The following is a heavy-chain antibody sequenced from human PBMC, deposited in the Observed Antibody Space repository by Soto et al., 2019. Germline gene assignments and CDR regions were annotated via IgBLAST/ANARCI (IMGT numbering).Heavy chain of an antibody. J-gene: IGHJ4*02. D-gene: IGHD3-22*01. CDR3: ARRRGFDYDSSGYYIFDY. V-gene: IGHV4-39*01. Sequence: LSLTCTVSGGSIRSSSYYRGWIRQPPGKGLEWIGSIYYSGSTYYNPSLKSRVTISVDTSKNQFSLKLSSVTAADTAVYYCARRRGFDYDSSGYYIFDYWGQGTLVTVSS. CDR2: IYYSGST. CDR1: GGSIRSSSYY.